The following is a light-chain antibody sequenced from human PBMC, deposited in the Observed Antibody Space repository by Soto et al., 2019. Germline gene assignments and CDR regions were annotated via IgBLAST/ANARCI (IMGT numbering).Light chain of an antibody. CDR3: QQANSFPLT. CDR1: QGISRW. CDR2: GAS. J-gene: IGKJ5*01. V-gene: IGKV1-12*01. Sequence: DIQMTQSQSIVSASVGDRVTITGRASQGISRWLAWYQQRAGKAPELMIYGASSLKSGVPSRFSGSGSGTDFTLTISSLQPEDFATYYCQQANSFPLTFGHGTRLEIK.